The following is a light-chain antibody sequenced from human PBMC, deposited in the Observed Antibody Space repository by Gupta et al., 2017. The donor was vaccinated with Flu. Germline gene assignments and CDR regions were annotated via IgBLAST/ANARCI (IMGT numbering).Light chain of an antibody. Sequence: GERATLSCSASQSVSSSLAWYQHKPGQAPRLLIYGASTRATGIPDRFSGSGSGTEFTLTISSLQSEDFALYYCQQYNRWPQTFGQGTSLQIK. CDR2: GAS. CDR3: QQYNRWPQT. CDR1: QSVSSS. J-gene: IGKJ2*01. V-gene: IGKV3-15*01.